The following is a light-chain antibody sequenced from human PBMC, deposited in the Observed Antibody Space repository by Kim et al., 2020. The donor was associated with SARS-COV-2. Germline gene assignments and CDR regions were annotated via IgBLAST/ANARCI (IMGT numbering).Light chain of an antibody. CDR1: QSISSW. Sequence: DIQMTQSPSTLSASVGDRVTITCRASQSISSWLAWYQQKPGKAPKLLIYKASSLESGVPSRFSGSGSGTEFTLTISSLQPDEFATYYCKSYNSYTPITFGQGTRLEIK. V-gene: IGKV1-5*03. CDR3: KSYNSYTPIT. J-gene: IGKJ5*01. CDR2: KAS.